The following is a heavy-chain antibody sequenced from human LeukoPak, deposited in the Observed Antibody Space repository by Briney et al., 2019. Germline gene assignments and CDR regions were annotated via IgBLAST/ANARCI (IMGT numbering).Heavy chain of an antibody. Sequence: GGSLRLSCAASGFTFSNHWMHWVRQAPGKGLEWVSGISWNSGSIGYADSVKGRFTISRDNAKNSLYLQMNSLRAEDTALYYCVKDYDSSGYYPEYWGQGTLVTVSS. CDR1: GFTFSNHW. D-gene: IGHD3-22*01. CDR2: ISWNSGSI. J-gene: IGHJ4*02. V-gene: IGHV3-9*01. CDR3: VKDYDSSGYYPEY.